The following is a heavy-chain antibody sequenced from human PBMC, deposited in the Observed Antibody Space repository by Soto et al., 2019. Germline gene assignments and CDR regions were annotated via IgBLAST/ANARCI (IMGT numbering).Heavy chain of an antibody. CDR2: IIPIFGTA. J-gene: IGHJ4*02. CDR1: GGTFSSYA. D-gene: IGHD1-26*01. Sequence: GASVKVSCKASGGTFSSYAISWVPQAPGQGLEWMGGIIPIFGTANYAQKFQGRVTITADESTSTAYMELSSLRSEDTAVYFCARARIVGATGALFDDWGQGTLVTVSS. CDR3: ARARIVGATGALFDD. V-gene: IGHV1-69*13.